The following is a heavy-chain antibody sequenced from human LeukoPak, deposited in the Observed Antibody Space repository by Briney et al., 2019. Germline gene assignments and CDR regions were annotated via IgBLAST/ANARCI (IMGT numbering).Heavy chain of an antibody. D-gene: IGHD1-26*01. CDR2: ISGSGGST. Sequence: GGSLRLSCAASGFIFSSYSMNWVRQAPGKGLEWVSAISGSGGSTYYADSVKGRFTISRDNSKNTLYLQMNSLRAEDTAVYYCAKDLGGCYYGYFDYWGQGTLVTVSS. J-gene: IGHJ4*02. CDR1: GFIFSSYS. V-gene: IGHV3-23*01. CDR3: AKDLGGCYYGYFDY.